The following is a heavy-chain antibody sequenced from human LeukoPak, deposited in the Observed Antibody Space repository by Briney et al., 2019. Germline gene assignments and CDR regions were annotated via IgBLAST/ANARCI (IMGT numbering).Heavy chain of an antibody. CDR1: GDTFTSYY. D-gene: IGHD3-22*01. J-gene: IGHJ4*02. V-gene: IGHV1-46*01. Sequence: GASVKVSCKASGDTFTSYYMHWVRQAPGQGLEWMGIINPSGASTIYAQEFQGRVTMTRDMSTSTVYMELSSLRSEDTAVYYCARGRNYYDSSDYYEGDAFDIWGQGTLVTVSS. CDR3: ARGRNYYDSSDYYEGDAFDI. CDR2: INPSGAST.